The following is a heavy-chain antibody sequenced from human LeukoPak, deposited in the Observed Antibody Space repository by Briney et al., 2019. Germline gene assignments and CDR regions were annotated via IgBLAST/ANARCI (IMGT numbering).Heavy chain of an antibody. CDR2: IYYFGRT. CDR1: GASITSSYHF. D-gene: IGHD2-21*02. V-gene: IGHV4-39*01. Sequence: PSETLSLTCTVSGASITSSYHFWAWVRQPPGKGLEYIGSIYYFGRTYYNLSLKSRVTISVETSNNQFSLKLSSVTAADTAVYYCARHDSLYYMDVWGKGTTVTFSS. J-gene: IGHJ6*03. CDR3: ARHDSLYYMDV.